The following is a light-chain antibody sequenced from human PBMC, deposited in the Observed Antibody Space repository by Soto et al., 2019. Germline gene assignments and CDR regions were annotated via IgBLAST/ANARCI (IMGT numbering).Light chain of an antibody. CDR3: QQFGSSPWA. V-gene: IGKV3-20*01. J-gene: IGKJ1*01. Sequence: EIVLTQSPGTLALSPGERATLSCRATQSVSSNSLVWYQHKPGQAPRLLIYGASSRATGIPDRFSGDGSGTEFTLTISRLEPEDFAVYYCQQFGSSPWAFGQGTKVEIK. CDR1: QSVSSNS. CDR2: GAS.